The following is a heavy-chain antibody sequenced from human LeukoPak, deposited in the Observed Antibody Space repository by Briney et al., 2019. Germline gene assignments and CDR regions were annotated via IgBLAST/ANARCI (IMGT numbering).Heavy chain of an antibody. Sequence: AYGCTFRNDDLRELDPAAAWGVTGVHLLHPPGNNTKYADAVNGRFTISRDNSKNTLYLQMNSLRVEDTAIYYCARYRRTRAVPGNRLYYHGVEVWGQGTTVTV. D-gene: IGHD6-19*01. CDR2: LHPPGNNT. CDR1: GCTFRNDD. V-gene: IGHV3-23*01. CDR3: ARYRRTRAVPGNRLYYHGVEV. J-gene: IGHJ6*02.